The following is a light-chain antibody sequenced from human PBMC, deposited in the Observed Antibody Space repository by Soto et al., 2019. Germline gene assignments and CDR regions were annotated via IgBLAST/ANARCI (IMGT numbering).Light chain of an antibody. V-gene: IGLV2-14*01. J-gene: IGLJ1*01. CDR2: EVS. CDR1: SSDVGGYRY. CDR3: SSYTSSSTRV. Sequence: QSALTQPASVSGSPGQSITVSCTGTSSDVGGYRYVSWYQQHPGKAPKLLIYEVSNRPSGVSNRFSGSKSGNTASLTISGLQAEDGADYYCSSYTSSSTRVFGTGTKLTVL.